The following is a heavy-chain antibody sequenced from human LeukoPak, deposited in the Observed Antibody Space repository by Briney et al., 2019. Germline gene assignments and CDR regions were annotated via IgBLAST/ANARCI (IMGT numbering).Heavy chain of an antibody. Sequence: PSETLSLTCAVYGGSFSTYYWTWIRQSPGKGLEWIGEINYSGITTYNPSLKSRVTISMDTSMNQFSLKLSSVTAADTAVYYCARWSAAVPKMFDPWGRGTLVTVSS. CDR3: ARWSAAVPKMFDP. D-gene: IGHD6-13*01. CDR1: GGSFSTYY. V-gene: IGHV4-34*01. CDR2: INYSGIT. J-gene: IGHJ5*02.